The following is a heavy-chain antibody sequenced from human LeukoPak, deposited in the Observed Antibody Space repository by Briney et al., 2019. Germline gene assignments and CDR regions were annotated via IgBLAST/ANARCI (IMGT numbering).Heavy chain of an antibody. CDR2: MNPNSGNT. D-gene: IGHD6-13*01. Sequence: ASVKVSCKASGYTFTSYDINWVRQATGQGLEWMGWMNPNSGNTGYAQKFQGRVTMTRNTSISTAYMELSSLRSKDTAVYYCARDQDSSWYYYYYMDVWGKGTTVTVSS. CDR1: GYTFTSYD. CDR3: ARDQDSSWYYYYYMDV. V-gene: IGHV1-8*01. J-gene: IGHJ6*03.